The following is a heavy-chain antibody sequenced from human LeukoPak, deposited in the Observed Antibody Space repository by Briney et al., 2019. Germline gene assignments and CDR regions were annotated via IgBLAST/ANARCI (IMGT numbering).Heavy chain of an antibody. CDR3: ARDAFCLNGVCYSGRYDY. CDR2: VNSRGSA. D-gene: IGHD2-21*02. J-gene: IGHJ4*02. V-gene: IGHV4-34*01. Sequence: NSSETLSLTCAAHGGSFSGYYWTWLRQSPGKGMEWIGEVNSRGSANYNPSLTSRVTISVDTSKNQFSLRLTSVTAADAGVYYCARDAFCLNGVCYSGRYDYWGQGTLVSVSS. CDR1: GGSFSGYY.